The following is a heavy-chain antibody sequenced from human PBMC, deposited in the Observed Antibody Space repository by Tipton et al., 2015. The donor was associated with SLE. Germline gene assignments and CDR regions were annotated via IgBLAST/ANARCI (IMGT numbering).Heavy chain of an antibody. CDR3: AKQFVDV. CDR1: GFTFNRYW. D-gene: IGHD5-24*01. CDR2: IDSDGTIT. Sequence: SLRLSCAASGFTFNRYWMHWVRQAPGKGLMWVSRIDSDGTITNYADTVEGRFTISRDNAKDTLYLQMNSLRAEDTAVYYCAKQFVDVWGQGTMVIVSS. J-gene: IGHJ3*01. V-gene: IGHV3-74*01.